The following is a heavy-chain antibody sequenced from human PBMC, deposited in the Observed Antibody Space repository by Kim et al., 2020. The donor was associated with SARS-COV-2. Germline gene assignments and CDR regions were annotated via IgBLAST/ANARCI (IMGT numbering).Heavy chain of an antibody. V-gene: IGHV3-23*01. Sequence: GGSLRLSCAASGFTFSSYAMSWVRQAPGKGLEWVSAISGSGGSTYYADFVKGRFTISRYNSKNTLYLQMNSLRAEDTAVYYCAKVRGITIFGVVTDDAFDIWGQGILFTVSS. CDR2: ISGSGGST. J-gene: IGHJ3*02. CDR3: AKVRGITIFGVVTDDAFDI. D-gene: IGHD3-3*01. CDR1: GFTFSSYA.